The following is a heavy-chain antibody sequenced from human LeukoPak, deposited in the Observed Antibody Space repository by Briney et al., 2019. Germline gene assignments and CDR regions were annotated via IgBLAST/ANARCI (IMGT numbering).Heavy chain of an antibody. CDR1: GFTVSSNY. CDR2: IYSGGTT. CDR3: ARAPGSYYMSKFDY. J-gene: IGHJ4*02. D-gene: IGHD3-10*01. Sequence: PGGSLRLSCAASGFTVSSNYMSWVRQAPGKGLEWVSIIYSGGTTYNADSVKGRFTISRDNAKNSLYLQMNSLRAEDTAVYYCARAPGSYYMSKFDYWGQGTLVTVSS. V-gene: IGHV3-53*01.